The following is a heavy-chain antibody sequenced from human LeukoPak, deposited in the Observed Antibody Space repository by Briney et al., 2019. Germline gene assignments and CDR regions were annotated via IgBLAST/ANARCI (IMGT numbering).Heavy chain of an antibody. Sequence: PGGSLRLSCAASGFTFGSYAMSWVRQAPGKGLEWVSAINGSGGSTYYADSVKGRFTISRDNPKNTLYLQMNSLRAEDTAVYYCAKGSSDFDYWGQGTLVTVSS. V-gene: IGHV3-23*01. CDR1: GFTFGSYA. CDR3: AKGSSDFDY. CDR2: INGSGGST. J-gene: IGHJ4*02.